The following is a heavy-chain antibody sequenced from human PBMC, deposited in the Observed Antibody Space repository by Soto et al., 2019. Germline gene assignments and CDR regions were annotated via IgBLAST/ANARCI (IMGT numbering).Heavy chain of an antibody. V-gene: IGHV3-66*01. J-gene: IGHJ4*02. Sequence: EVQLVESGGGLVQPGGSLRLSCAASGFTVSSNYMSWVRQAPGKGLEWVSVIYSGGSTYYADSLKGRFTISRDNSKNKRYLQMNGLRAEDTAVYYCARGDYDILTGYYSWNDYWGQGTLVTVSS. D-gene: IGHD3-9*01. CDR2: IYSGGST. CDR1: GFTVSSNY. CDR3: ARGDYDILTGYYSWNDY.